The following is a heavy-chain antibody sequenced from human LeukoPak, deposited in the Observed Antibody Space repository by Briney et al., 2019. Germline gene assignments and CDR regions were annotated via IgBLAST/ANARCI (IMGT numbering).Heavy chain of an antibody. V-gene: IGHV1-8*01. D-gene: IGHD2-2*01. CDR2: MNPNSGNT. J-gene: IGHJ5*02. CDR1: GYTFTSYD. CDR3: ARDRYCSSTSCSRYNWFDP. Sequence: ASVKVSCKASGYTFTSYDINWVRQATGQGLEWMGWMNPNSGNTGYAQKFQGRVTMTRDTSISTAYMELSRLRSDDTAVYYCARDRYCSSTSCSRYNWFDPWGQGTLVTVSS.